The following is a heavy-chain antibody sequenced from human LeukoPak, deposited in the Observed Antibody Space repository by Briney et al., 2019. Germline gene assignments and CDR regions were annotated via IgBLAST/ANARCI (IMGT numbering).Heavy chain of an antibody. V-gene: IGHV3-43*01. CDR3: VKDLSYESSGYVFDH. J-gene: IGHJ4*02. CDR2: ISWDETP. D-gene: IGHD3-22*01. Sequence: GGSLRLSCAASGFNFEDYTMHWVRQAPGKTLEWVSLISWDETPYYTDSVKGRFTISRDNSKNSLYLQMDTLRSEGAAFYYCVKDLSYESSGYVFDHWGQGTLVTVSS. CDR1: GFNFEDYT.